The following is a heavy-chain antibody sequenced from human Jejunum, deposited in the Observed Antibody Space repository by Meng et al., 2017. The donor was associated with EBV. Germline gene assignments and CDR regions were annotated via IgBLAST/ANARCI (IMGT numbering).Heavy chain of an antibody. D-gene: IGHD3-16*02. CDR2: INHSGST. CDR3: ARVAFSYTTRSLDS. Sequence: QVQLQQWGAGLLKPSETLPLTCAVYRGSFSGYYWSWIRQHPGKGLEWIGEINHSGSTNYNPSLRSRVTISVETSKNQFSLRLNSVTAADTAVYYCARVAFSYTTRSLDSWGQGTLVTVSS. J-gene: IGHJ4*02. V-gene: IGHV4-34*02. CDR1: RGSFSGYY.